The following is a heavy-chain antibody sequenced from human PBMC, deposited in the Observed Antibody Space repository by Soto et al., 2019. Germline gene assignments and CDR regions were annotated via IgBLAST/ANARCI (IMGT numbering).Heavy chain of an antibody. J-gene: IGHJ2*01. V-gene: IGHV4-61*03. D-gene: IGHD2-2*02. CDR2: VYYTGST. CDR3: ERVLDTGWYFDL. CDR1: GGSVNSDAFY. Sequence: QVQLQESGPGVVKPSETLSLTCTVSGGSVNSDAFYWTWVRQPPGSGLEYLGYVYYTGSTNYNPPLKSRVTVSLDMSKNPFSLKLTSVTDADTAVYYCERVLDTGWYFDLWGRGTLVTVSS.